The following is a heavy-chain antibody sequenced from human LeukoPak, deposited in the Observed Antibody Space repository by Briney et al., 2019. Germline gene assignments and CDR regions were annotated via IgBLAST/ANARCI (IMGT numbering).Heavy chain of an antibody. CDR3: AVAYSSSWHVPGDY. J-gene: IGHJ4*02. CDR2: IHYSGST. Sequence: SSQTLSLTCTVSGGSISSGNYYWSRIRQPPGKGLEWIGYIHYSGSTYYNPSLKSRITISLDTSKNQFSLKLTSVTAADTAVYYCAVAYSSSWHVPGDYWGQGTLVTVSS. D-gene: IGHD6-13*01. V-gene: IGHV4-30-4*01. CDR1: GGSISSGNYY.